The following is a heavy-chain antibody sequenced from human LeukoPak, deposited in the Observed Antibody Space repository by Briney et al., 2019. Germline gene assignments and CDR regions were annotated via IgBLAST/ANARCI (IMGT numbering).Heavy chain of an antibody. Sequence: GGSVKVSCKASGGTFSSYAISWVRQAPGQGLEWMGGIIPIFGTANYAQKFQGRVTITADKSTSTAYMELSSLRSEDTAVYYCARGDTAMSTFDYWGQGTLVTVSS. CDR3: ARGDTAMSTFDY. J-gene: IGHJ4*02. CDR1: GGTFSSYA. D-gene: IGHD5-18*01. CDR2: IIPIFGTA. V-gene: IGHV1-69*06.